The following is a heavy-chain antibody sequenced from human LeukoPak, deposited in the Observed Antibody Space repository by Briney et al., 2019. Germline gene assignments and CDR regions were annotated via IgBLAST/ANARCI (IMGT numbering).Heavy chain of an antibody. CDR2: IKQYGSEK. Sequence: GGSLRLSCAVSGFTFSSYWMSWVRQAPGKGLGGVANIKQYGSEKYYVDSVKGRFTISRDNAKNSLYLQMNSLRAEDTAVYYCARVGGDYSSSWYGDYYYYYMDVWGKGTTVTVSS. J-gene: IGHJ6*03. CDR3: ARVGGDYSSSWYGDYYYYYMDV. D-gene: IGHD6-13*01. CDR1: GFTFSSYW. V-gene: IGHV3-7*01.